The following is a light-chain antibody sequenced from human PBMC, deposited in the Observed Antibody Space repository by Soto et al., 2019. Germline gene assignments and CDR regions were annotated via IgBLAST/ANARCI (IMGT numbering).Light chain of an antibody. Sequence: QSALTQPRSVSESPGQSVTISCTGTSSDVGYYNYVSWYQQYPGKAPKVIIYDVSERPSGVPDRFSGSKSGNTASLTISGLQAEDEADYYCCSYAGSPRYVFGTGTKVTVL. J-gene: IGLJ1*01. CDR1: SSDVGYYNY. CDR2: DVS. CDR3: CSYAGSPRYV. V-gene: IGLV2-11*01.